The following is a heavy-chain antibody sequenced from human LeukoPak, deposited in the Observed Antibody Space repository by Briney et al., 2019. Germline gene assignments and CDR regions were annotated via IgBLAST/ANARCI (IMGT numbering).Heavy chain of an antibody. CDR1: GVTLSNYA. CDR3: AKDLYDFWSGGPDY. CDR2: ISSSGSGGNT. Sequence: QSGGSLRLSCVASGVTLSNYAMSWARQAPGKGLEWVSGISSSGSGGNTYYADSVKGRFTISRDSSRNTLYLQMNSLRAEDTAVYYCAKDLYDFWSGGPDYWGQGTLVTVSS. J-gene: IGHJ4*02. D-gene: IGHD3-3*01. V-gene: IGHV3-23*01.